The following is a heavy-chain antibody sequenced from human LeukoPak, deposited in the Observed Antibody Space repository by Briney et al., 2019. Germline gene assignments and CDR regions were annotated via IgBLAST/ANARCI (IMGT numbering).Heavy chain of an antibody. CDR3: ARDKKVVITTWCCAFDI. Sequence: AASVKVSCKASGYTFTSYGISWVRQAPGQGLEWMGWISAYNGNTNYAQKLQGRVTMTTDTSTSTAYMELRSLRSDDTAVYYCARDKKVVITTWCCAFDIWGQGTMVTVSS. V-gene: IGHV1-18*01. CDR2: ISAYNGNT. D-gene: IGHD3-22*01. CDR1: GYTFTSYG. J-gene: IGHJ3*02.